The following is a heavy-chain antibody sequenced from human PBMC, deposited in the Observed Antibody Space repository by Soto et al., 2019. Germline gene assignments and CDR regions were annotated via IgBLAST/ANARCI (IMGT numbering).Heavy chain of an antibody. CDR3: ARELDPYYGGNSLSIHY. J-gene: IGHJ4*02. Sequence: SVKVSCKASGGSFSTYGINWVRLAPGQGLEWMGGIIPKFGTTNYAQKFRGRVTITADESTNTAYMELNYLRSEDTAVYFCARELDPYYGGNSLSIHYWGQGTLVTVSS. V-gene: IGHV1-69*13. CDR1: GGSFSTYG. D-gene: IGHD4-17*01. CDR2: IIPKFGTT.